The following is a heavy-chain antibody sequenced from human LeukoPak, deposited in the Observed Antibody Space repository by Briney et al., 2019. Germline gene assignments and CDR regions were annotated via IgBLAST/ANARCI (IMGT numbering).Heavy chain of an antibody. V-gene: IGHV3-74*01. D-gene: IGHD1-14*01. CDR1: GFTFSSYA. CDR3: ARGASNRFDY. Sequence: GGSLRLSCAASGFTFSSYAMSWVRQAPGKGLVWVSRIYTDGSSTNYADSVKGRFTISRDNAKNTLYLQMNSLRGEDTAVYYCARGASNRFDYWGRGTLVTVSS. J-gene: IGHJ4*02. CDR2: IYTDGSST.